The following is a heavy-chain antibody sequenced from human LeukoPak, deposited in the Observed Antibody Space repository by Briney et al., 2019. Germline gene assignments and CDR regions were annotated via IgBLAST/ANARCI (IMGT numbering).Heavy chain of an antibody. CDR1: GFPFTTYW. D-gene: IGHD3-3*01. CDR2: INQDGTEK. CDR3: ARDERLLSFLK. V-gene: IGHV3-7*03. J-gene: IGHJ4*02. Sequence: GGSLRLSCAASGFPFTTYWVSWVRQAPGKGLEWVANINQDGTEKYYVDSVKGRFTISRDNSKNTLYLQMNSLRAEDTAIYYCARDERLLSFLKWGQGTLVTVSS.